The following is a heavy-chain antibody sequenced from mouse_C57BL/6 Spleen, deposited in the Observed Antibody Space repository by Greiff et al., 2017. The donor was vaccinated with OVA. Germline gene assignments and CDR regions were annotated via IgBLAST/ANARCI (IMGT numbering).Heavy chain of an antibody. CDR3: TRGYYYGSSYPAWFAY. V-gene: IGHV1-15*01. CDR1: GYTFTDYE. D-gene: IGHD1-1*01. J-gene: IGHJ3*01. Sequence: VKLMESGAELVRPGASVTLSCKASGYTFTDYEMHWVKQTPVHGLEWIGAIDPETGGTAYNQKFKGKAILTADKSSSTAYMELRSLTSEDSAVYYCTRGYYYGSSYPAWFAYWGQGTLVTVSA. CDR2: IDPETGGT.